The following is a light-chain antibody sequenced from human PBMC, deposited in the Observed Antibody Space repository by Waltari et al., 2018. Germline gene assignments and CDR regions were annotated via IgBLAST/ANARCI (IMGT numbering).Light chain of an antibody. CDR3: QHYVRLPAT. J-gene: IGKJ1*01. Sequence: DIVLTQSPGRMSSSPGERFTLPCRASQSVSRALAWYQQKPGQAPRLLIVGASNRATGIPDRFSGSGSETDFSLTISRLEPEDFAVYYCQHYVRLPATFGRGTKVEIK. CDR2: GAS. V-gene: IGKV3-20*01. CDR1: QSVSRA.